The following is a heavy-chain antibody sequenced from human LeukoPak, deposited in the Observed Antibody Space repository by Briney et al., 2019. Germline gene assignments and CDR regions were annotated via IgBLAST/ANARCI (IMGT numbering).Heavy chain of an antibody. Sequence: SETLSLTCTVSGGSISSYYWSWIRQPPGKGLEWIGYIYYSGSTNYNPSLKSRVTISVDTSKNQFSLKLSSVTAADTAVYYCAKNSDILTGYYIAWGQGTLVTVSS. CDR2: IYYSGST. CDR1: GGSISSYY. V-gene: IGHV4-59*01. D-gene: IGHD3-9*01. J-gene: IGHJ5*02. CDR3: AKNSDILTGYYIA.